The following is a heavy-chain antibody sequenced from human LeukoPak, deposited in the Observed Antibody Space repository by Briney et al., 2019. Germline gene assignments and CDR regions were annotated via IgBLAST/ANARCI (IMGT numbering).Heavy chain of an antibody. D-gene: IGHD3-10*01. CDR1: GYTFTDYY. CDR2: INPYTGDT. Sequence: GASVKVSCKASGYTFTDYYFHWVRQAPGQGLEWMGWINPYTGDTTYAQKFQGRATMTRDTSISTAYMELSRLTSDDTAIYYCARQGPRNYYKTGGYWGQGTLVTVSS. J-gene: IGHJ4*02. V-gene: IGHV1-2*02. CDR3: ARQGPRNYYKTGGY.